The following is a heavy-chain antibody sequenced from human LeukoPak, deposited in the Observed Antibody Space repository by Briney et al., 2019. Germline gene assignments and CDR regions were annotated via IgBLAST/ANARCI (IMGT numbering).Heavy chain of an antibody. D-gene: IGHD3-3*01. CDR1: GFTFSSYA. J-gene: IGHJ4*02. Sequence: PGGSLRLSCAASGFTFSSYAMSWVRQAPGKGLEWVSAISGSGGSTYYADSVKGRFTISRDNSKNTLYLQMNSLRAEDTAVYYCAKDVVYDFWSGLEYYFDYWGQGTLVPVSS. V-gene: IGHV3-23*01. CDR3: AKDVVYDFWSGLEYYFDY. CDR2: ISGSGGST.